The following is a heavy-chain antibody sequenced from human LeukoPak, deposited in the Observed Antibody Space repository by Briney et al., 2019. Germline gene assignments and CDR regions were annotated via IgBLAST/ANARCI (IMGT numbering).Heavy chain of an antibody. V-gene: IGHV1-18*01. J-gene: IGHJ4*02. D-gene: IGHD3-9*01. Sequence: ASVKVSCKASGYTFTSYGTSWVRQAPGQGLEWMGWISAYNGNTNYAQKLQGRVTMTTDTSTSTAYMELRSLRSDDTAVYYCARDYDILTGYNKFDYWGQGTLVTVSS. CDR2: ISAYNGNT. CDR3: ARDYDILTGYNKFDY. CDR1: GYTFTSYG.